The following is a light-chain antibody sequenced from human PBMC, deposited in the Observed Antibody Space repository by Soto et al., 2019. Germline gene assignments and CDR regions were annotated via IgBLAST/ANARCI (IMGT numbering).Light chain of an antibody. Sequence: EIVMTQSPATLSVSPGERATLSCRASQTVSVNLAWYQQKPGQAPRLLIYGASTRATGVPARFSGSGSGTEFTLTISSLQSEDLAVYYCQQYKDWPPFTFGPGTRVDIK. V-gene: IGKV3-15*01. CDR2: GAS. CDR1: QTVSVN. CDR3: QQYKDWPPFT. J-gene: IGKJ3*01.